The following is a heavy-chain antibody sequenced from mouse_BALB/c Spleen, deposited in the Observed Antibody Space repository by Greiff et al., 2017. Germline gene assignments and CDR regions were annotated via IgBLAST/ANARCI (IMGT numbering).Heavy chain of an antibody. CDR3: VRDDYNYFDY. D-gene: IGHD2-12*01. CDR2: IWTGGGT. V-gene: IGHV2-9-2*01. J-gene: IGHJ2*01. Sequence: LVESGPGLVAPSQSLSITCTVSGFSLTSYDISWIRQPPGKGLEWLGVIWTGGGTNYNSAFMSRLSISKDNSKSQVFLKMNSLQTDDTAIYYCVRDDYNYFDYWGQGTTLTVSS. CDR1: GFSLTSYD.